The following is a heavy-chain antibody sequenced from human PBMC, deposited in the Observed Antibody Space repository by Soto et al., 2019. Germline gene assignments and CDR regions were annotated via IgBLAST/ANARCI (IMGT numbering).Heavy chain of an antibody. D-gene: IGHD6-6*01. Sequence: GGSLRLSCAASGFTFSSYAMHWVRQAPGKGLEWVAVISYDGSNKYYADSVKGRFTISRDNSKNTLYLQMNSLRAEDTAVYYCARDWYSGYSSSSGAFDIWGQGTMVTVSS. CDR1: GFTFSSYA. CDR3: ARDWYSGYSSSSGAFDI. V-gene: IGHV3-30*04. CDR2: ISYDGSNK. J-gene: IGHJ3*02.